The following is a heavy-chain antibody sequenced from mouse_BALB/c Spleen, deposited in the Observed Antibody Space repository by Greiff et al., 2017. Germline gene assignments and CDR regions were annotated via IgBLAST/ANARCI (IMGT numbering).Heavy chain of an antibody. CDR1: GFNIKDTY. J-gene: IGHJ4*01. CDR2: IDPANGNT. D-gene: IGHD1-2*01. CDR3: ARAEAGGGIITTATFYAMDY. V-gene: IGHV14-3*02. Sequence: EVMLVESGAELVKPGASVKLSCTASGFNIKDTYMHWVKQRPEQGLEWIGRIDPANGNTKYDPKFQGKATITADTSSNTAYLQLSSLTSEDTAVYYCARAEAGGGIITTATFYAMDYWGQGTSVTVSS.